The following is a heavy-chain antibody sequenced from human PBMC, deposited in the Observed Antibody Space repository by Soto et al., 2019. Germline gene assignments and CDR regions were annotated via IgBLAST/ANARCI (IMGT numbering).Heavy chain of an antibody. D-gene: IGHD2-21*02. CDR2: IIPILGIA. CDR1: VGTFSSYT. Sequence: QVQLVQSGAEVKKPGSSVKVSCKASVGTFSSYTISWVRQAPGQGLEWMGRIIPILGIAKYAQKFQGRVTITADKSTSTAYMDLSSLRSEDTAVYYCARETYCGGDCYSGDYWGQGTLVTVSS. CDR3: ARETYCGGDCYSGDY. V-gene: IGHV1-69*08. J-gene: IGHJ4*02.